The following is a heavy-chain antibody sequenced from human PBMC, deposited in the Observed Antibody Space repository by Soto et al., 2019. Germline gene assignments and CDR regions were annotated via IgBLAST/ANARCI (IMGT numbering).Heavy chain of an antibody. Sequence: QVQLQESGPGLVKPSQTLSLTCTVSGGSISSGDYYWSWIRQPPGKGLEWIGYIYYSGSTYYNPSLKSRVTISVDTSKNQFSLKLSSVTAADTAVYYCARELVTGITGTTTDYWGQGTLVTVSS. J-gene: IGHJ4*02. CDR3: ARELVTGITGTTTDY. D-gene: IGHD1-7*01. V-gene: IGHV4-30-4*01. CDR2: IYYSGST. CDR1: GGSISSGDYY.